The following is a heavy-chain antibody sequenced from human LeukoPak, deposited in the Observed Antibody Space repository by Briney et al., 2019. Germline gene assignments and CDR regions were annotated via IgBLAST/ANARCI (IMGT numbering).Heavy chain of an antibody. CDR1: GFTFSSYW. Sequence: GGSLRLSCTASGFTFSSYWMNWVRQAPGKGLEWVANIKQDGSEKYYVDSVKGRFTISRDNSKNTLYLQMNSLRAEDTAVYYCARDRQLWLPDYYYYYGMDVWGKGTTVTVSS. D-gene: IGHD5-18*01. CDR2: IKQDGSEK. V-gene: IGHV3-7*01. CDR3: ARDRQLWLPDYYYYYGMDV. J-gene: IGHJ6*04.